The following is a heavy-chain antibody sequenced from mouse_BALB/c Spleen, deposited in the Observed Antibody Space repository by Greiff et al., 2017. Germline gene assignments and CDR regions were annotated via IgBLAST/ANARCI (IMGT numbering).Heavy chain of an antibody. CDR3: ARWVSSYFDY. Sequence: VQLQQSGAELVRPGTSVKVSCKASGYAFTNYLIEWVKQRPGQGLEWIGVINPGSGGTNYNEKFKGKATLTADKSSSTAYMQLSSLTSDDSAVYFCARWVSSYFDYWGQGTTLTVSS. CDR1: GYAFTNYL. CDR2: INPGSGGT. V-gene: IGHV1-54*01. J-gene: IGHJ2*01. D-gene: IGHD6-1*01.